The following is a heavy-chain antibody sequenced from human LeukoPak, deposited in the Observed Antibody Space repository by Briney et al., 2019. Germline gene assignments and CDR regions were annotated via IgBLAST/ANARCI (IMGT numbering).Heavy chain of an antibody. V-gene: IGHV3-7*01. CDR3: ARGTGYDILTGYDY. D-gene: IGHD3-9*01. J-gene: IGHJ4*02. Sequence: GGSLRLSCAASGFTFSSYWMNWVRQAPGKGLEWVANTNKDGSEKYYSDSVKGRFAISRDNAKNSLFLQMNSLRAEDTAVYYCARGTGYDILTGYDYWGQGTLVTVSS. CDR1: GFTFSSYW. CDR2: TNKDGSEK.